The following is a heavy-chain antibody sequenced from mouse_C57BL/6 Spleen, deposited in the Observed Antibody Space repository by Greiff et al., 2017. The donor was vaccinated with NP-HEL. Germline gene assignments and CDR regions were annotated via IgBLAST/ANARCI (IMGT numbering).Heavy chain of an antibody. V-gene: IGHV1-74*01. CDR2: IHPSDSDT. Sequence: QVHVKQPGAELVKPGASVKVSCKASGYTFTSYWMHWVKQRPGQGLEWIGRIHPSDSDTNYNQKFKGKATLTVDKSSSTAYMQLSSLTSEDSAVYYCAIAGDTVVAIDYWGQGTTLTVSS. CDR3: AIAGDTVVAIDY. J-gene: IGHJ2*01. D-gene: IGHD1-1*01. CDR1: GYTFTSYW.